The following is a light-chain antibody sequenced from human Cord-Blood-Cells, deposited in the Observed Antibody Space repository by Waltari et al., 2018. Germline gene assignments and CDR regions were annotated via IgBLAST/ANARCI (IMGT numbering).Light chain of an antibody. Sequence: SYELTQPPSVSVPPGQTARITCSGDALPKQYAYWYQQKPGQAPGLVIYKDSGRPSGIPERFSGSSSGTTVTLTISGVQAEDEADYYCQSADSSGTYPVFGGGTKLTVL. CDR2: KDS. CDR1: ALPKQY. V-gene: IGLV3-25*03. J-gene: IGLJ3*02. CDR3: QSADSSGTYPV.